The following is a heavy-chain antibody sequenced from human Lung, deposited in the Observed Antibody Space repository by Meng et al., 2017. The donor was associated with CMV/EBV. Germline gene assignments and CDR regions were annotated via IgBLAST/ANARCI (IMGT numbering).Heavy chain of an antibody. CDR3: ARTLRTPDY. V-gene: IGHV3-7*01. CDR1: GFTFSTSG. D-gene: IGHD5/OR15-5a*01. J-gene: IGHJ4*02. Sequence: GESXKISCAASGFTFSTSGMSWVRQAPGKGLEWVARIKQDGSEKYYVDSVKGRFTISRDNAKNSLYLQMNSLRAEDTAVYYCARTLRTPDYWGRETLVTVSS. CDR2: IKQDGSEK.